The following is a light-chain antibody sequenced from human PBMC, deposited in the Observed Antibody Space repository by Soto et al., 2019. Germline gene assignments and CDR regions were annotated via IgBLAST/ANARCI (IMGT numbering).Light chain of an antibody. CDR1: QSVSSY. CDR2: DAS. J-gene: IGKJ1*01. V-gene: IGKV3-11*01. Sequence: EIVLTQSPATLSLSPGERATLSCRASQSVSSYLAWYQQKPGQAPRLLIFDASNRATGIPARFSGSGSGTDFTLTISSLEPEDFAVYYCQQHNNWAFGQGTNVEIK. CDR3: QQHNNWA.